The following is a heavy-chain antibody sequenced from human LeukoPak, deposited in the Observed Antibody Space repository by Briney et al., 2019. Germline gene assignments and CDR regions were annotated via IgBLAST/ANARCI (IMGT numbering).Heavy chain of an antibody. CDR1: GYTFTSYD. J-gene: IGHJ5*02. Sequence: ASVKVSCKASGYTFTSYDINWVRQATGQGLEWMGWMTPNSGNTGYAQKFQGRVTMTRDTSISTAYMELSRLKSDDTAVYYCARARWGNWFDPWGQGTLVTVSS. D-gene: IGHD7-27*01. V-gene: IGHV1-8*01. CDR3: ARARWGNWFDP. CDR2: MTPNSGNT.